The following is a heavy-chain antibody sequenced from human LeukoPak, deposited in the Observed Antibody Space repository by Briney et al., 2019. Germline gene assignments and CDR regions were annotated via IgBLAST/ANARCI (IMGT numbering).Heavy chain of an antibody. J-gene: IGHJ5*02. CDR3: ARGDIVVVPAARTNWFDP. CDR2: MNPNSGNT. V-gene: IGHV1-8*01. Sequence: GASVKVSCKASGYTFTSYDINWVRQATGQGLEWMGWMNPNSGNTGYAQKFQGRVTMTRNTSISTAYMELSSLRSEDTAVYYCARGDIVVVPAARTNWFDPWGQGTLVTVSS. D-gene: IGHD2-2*01. CDR1: GYTFTSYD.